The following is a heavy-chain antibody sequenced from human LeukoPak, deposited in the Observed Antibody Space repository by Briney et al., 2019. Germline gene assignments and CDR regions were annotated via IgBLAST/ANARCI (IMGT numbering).Heavy chain of an antibody. D-gene: IGHD2-8*01. J-gene: IGHJ3*02. CDR1: GFTFSSYS. CDR3: ARILMGAGDAFDI. V-gene: IGHV3-48*01. Sequence: GGSLRLSCAASGFTFSSYSMNWVRQAPGKGLEWVSYISSSSSTIYYADSVKGRFTISRDNAKNSLYLQMNSLRAEDTAVYYCARILMGAGDAFDIWGQGTMVTVSS. CDR2: ISSSSSTI.